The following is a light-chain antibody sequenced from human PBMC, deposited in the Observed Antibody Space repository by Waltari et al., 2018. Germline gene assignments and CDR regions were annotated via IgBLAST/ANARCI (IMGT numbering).Light chain of an antibody. CDR3: QHYLRLPVS. J-gene: IGKJ1*01. CDR1: QSVGRT. Sequence: EIVLTPSPGTLSLAPGERATLSCRASQSVGRTLAWYQQRPGQAPRLLIYGASSRAADIPDRFAGSGSGTDFSLTINRLEPEDFAVYYCQHYLRLPVSFGQGTKVEIK. CDR2: GAS. V-gene: IGKV3-20*01.